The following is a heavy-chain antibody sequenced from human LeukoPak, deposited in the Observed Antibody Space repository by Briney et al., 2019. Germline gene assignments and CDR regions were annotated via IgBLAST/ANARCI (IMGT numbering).Heavy chain of an antibody. CDR2: ISYDGSNK. CDR1: GFTFSSYG. Sequence: PGGSLRLSCAASGFTFSSYGMHWVRQAPGKGLEWVAFISYDGSNKYYADSVKGRFTISRDKSKNTLFLQMNSLRAEDTAVYYCAKDHLLGVTIFGVVISSTFDYWGQGTLVTVSS. D-gene: IGHD3-3*01. J-gene: IGHJ4*02. CDR3: AKDHLLGVTIFGVVISSTFDY. V-gene: IGHV3-30*18.